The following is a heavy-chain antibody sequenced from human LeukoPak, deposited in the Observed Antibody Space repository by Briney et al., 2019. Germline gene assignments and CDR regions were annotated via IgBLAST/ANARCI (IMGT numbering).Heavy chain of an antibody. V-gene: IGHV4-59*01. D-gene: IGHD2-15*01. CDR2: IYYSGST. CDR3: AREGPYCSGGSCYPYYYYYYMDV. J-gene: IGHJ6*03. Sequence: PSETLSLTCTVSGGSISSYYWSWIRQPPGKGLEWIGYIYYSGSTNYNPSLKSRVTISVDTSKNQFSLKLSSVTAADTAVYYCAREGPYCSGGSCYPYYYYYYMDVWGKGTTVTISS. CDR1: GGSISSYY.